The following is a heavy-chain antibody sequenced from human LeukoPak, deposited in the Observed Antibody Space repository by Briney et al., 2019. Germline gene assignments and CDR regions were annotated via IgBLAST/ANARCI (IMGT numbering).Heavy chain of an antibody. D-gene: IGHD6-19*01. CDR3: ARATPGYSSGWYEGPEAFDI. CDR1: GYSISSGYY. J-gene: IGHJ3*02. Sequence: SETLFLTCTVSGYSISSGYYWGWIRQPPGKGLEWIGSIYHSGSTYYNPSLKSRVTISVDTSKNQFSLKLSSVTAADTAVYYCARATPGYSSGWYEGPEAFDIWGQGTMVTVSS. V-gene: IGHV4-38-2*02. CDR2: IYHSGST.